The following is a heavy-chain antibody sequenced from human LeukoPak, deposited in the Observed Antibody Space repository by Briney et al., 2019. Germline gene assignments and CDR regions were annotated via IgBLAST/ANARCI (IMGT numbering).Heavy chain of an antibody. CDR1: GFTFSSYE. D-gene: IGHD3-16*02. CDR2: ISSSGSTI. J-gene: IGHJ4*02. CDR3: ARGSFPEYDYVWGSYRPFDY. V-gene: IGHV3-48*03. Sequence: PGGSLRLSCAASGFTFSSYEMNWVRQAPGKGLEWVSYISSSGSTIYYADSVKGRFTISRDNAQNSLCLQMNSLRAEDTAVYYCARGSFPEYDYVWGSYRPFDYWGQGTLVTVSS.